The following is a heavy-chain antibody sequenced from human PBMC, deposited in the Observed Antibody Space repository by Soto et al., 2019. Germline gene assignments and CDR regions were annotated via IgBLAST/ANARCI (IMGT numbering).Heavy chain of an antibody. V-gene: IGHV3-30-3*01. CDR1: GFTFSSYA. J-gene: IGHJ4*02. D-gene: IGHD6-6*01. CDR2: ISYDGSNK. Sequence: GGSLRLSCAASGFTFSSYAMHWVRQAPGKGLEWVAVISYDGSNKYYADSVKGRFTTSRDNSKNTLYLQMNSLRAEDTAVYYCAKGTGVYTWGQGTLVTVSS. CDR3: AKGTGVYT.